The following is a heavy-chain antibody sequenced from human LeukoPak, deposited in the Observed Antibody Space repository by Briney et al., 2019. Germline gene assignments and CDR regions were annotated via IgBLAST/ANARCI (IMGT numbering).Heavy chain of an antibody. Sequence: SETLSLTCAVYGGSFSDYYWTWIRQTPGKGLEWIGEINHSGSTNYNPSLKSRVTISVHTSKNQFSLKLSSVTAADTAVYYCARGLPVAARLAWFDPWGQGTLVTVSS. CDR1: GGSFSDYY. CDR3: ARGLPVAARLAWFDP. CDR2: INHSGST. D-gene: IGHD6-6*01. V-gene: IGHV4-34*01. J-gene: IGHJ5*02.